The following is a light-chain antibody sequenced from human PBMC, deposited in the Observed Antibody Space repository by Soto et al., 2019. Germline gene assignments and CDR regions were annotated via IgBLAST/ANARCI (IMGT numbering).Light chain of an antibody. CDR1: QSISSW. J-gene: IGKJ4*01. CDR2: DAS. V-gene: IGKV1-5*01. Sequence: DIQMTQSPSTLSASVGDRVTITCLASQSISSWLAWYQQKPGKAPKLLTFDASSLESGTPSRFSGRRSGTQFTLTINGLQPDDFATYYCQQYDNYKPLTFGGGTKVDIK. CDR3: QQYDNYKPLT.